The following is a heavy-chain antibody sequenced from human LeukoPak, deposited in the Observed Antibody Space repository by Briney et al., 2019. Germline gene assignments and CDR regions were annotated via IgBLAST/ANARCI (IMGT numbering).Heavy chain of an antibody. J-gene: IGHJ4*02. CDR1: GYTFTGYY. Sequence: ASVKVSCKTSGYTFTGYYMHWVRQAPGQGLEWMGWINPNSSVTNYAQRFQGRVTMTRDTSISAAYMELKWLTSDDTAVYYCARERGGHSPFDSWGQGTLVTVSS. CDR3: ARERGGHSPFDS. V-gene: IGHV1-2*02. D-gene: IGHD2-21*01. CDR2: INPNSSVT.